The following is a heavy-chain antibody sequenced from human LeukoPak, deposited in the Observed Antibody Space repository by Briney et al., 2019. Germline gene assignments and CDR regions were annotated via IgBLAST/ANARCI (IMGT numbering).Heavy chain of an antibody. CDR2: INPDNGVT. D-gene: IGHD3-3*01. J-gene: IGHJ4*02. Sequence: ASVKVSCKASGHTFTNYYINWVRRAPGQGLEWLGWINPDNGVTIYAQKFQGRVTMTRDTSISTAYMELSRLRSDDTAVYYCAKGPLGRYYDFWSGYWFQGYYFDYWGQGTLVTVSS. CDR1: GHTFTNYY. V-gene: IGHV1-2*02. CDR3: AKGPLGRYYDFWSGYWFQGYYFDY.